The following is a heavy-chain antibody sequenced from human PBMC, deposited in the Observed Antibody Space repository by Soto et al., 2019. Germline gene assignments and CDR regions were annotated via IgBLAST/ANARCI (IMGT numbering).Heavy chain of an antibody. J-gene: IGHJ6*02. CDR1: GFTFSDHY. V-gene: IGHV3-72*01. CDR2: SGGKGKRYTT. D-gene: IGHD3-10*01. CDR3: TWHGGYYYGMDV. Sequence: EVQMVESGGGLVQPGESLRLSCAASGFTFSDHYMDWVRQAPGKGLEWVGRSGGKGKRYTTEYAASVKGRYSISRDESKKSLYLQLNSLKSEDTAIYYCTWHGGYYYGMDVWGQGTTVTVSS.